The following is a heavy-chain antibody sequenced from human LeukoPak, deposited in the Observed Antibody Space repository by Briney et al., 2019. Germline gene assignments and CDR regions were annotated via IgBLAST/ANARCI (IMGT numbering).Heavy chain of an antibody. Sequence: GGSLRLSCAASGFTFSTYSMNWVRQAPGKGREWVSSITSPVGRIYYADSLKGRITISRDNARSTLYLQMNSLRAEDTAVYYCATDGRSSGWYGFDYWSQGILVTVSS. V-gene: IGHV3-21*01. CDR2: ITSPVGRI. CDR1: GFTFSTYS. D-gene: IGHD6-19*01. J-gene: IGHJ4*01. CDR3: ATDGRSSGWYGFDY.